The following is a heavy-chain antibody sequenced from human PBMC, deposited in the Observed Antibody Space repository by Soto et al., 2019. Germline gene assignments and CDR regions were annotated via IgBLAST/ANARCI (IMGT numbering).Heavy chain of an antibody. Sequence: PGGSLRLSCAASGFTFSSYAMSWVRQAPGKGLEWVSAISGSGGSTYYADSVKGRFTISRDNSKNTLYLQMNSLRAEDTAVYYCAKGRRGSSWSWAYYYYGMDVRGQGTTVTVSS. CDR3: AKGRRGSSWSWAYYYYGMDV. CDR1: GFTFSSYA. V-gene: IGHV3-23*01. J-gene: IGHJ6*02. D-gene: IGHD6-13*01. CDR2: ISGSGGST.